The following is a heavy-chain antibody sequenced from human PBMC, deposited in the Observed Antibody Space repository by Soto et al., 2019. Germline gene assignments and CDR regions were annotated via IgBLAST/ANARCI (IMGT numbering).Heavy chain of an antibody. CDR3: ATRSLRFDY. Sequence: QVQLVESGGGVVQPGRSLRLSCAASGFTFSSYGMHWVRQAPGKGLEWVAVISYDGSNKYYADSVKGRFTISRDNSKNTLYLQMNGLRAEDRVVYYCATRSLRFDYWGQGTLVTVSS. V-gene: IGHV3-30*03. CDR1: GFTFSSYG. CDR2: ISYDGSNK. J-gene: IGHJ4*02.